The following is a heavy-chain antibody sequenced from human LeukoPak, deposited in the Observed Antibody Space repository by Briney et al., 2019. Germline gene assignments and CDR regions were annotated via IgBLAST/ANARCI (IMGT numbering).Heavy chain of an antibody. V-gene: IGHV3-30*03. Sequence: PGGSLRLSCAASGFTFSSYGMHWVRQAPGKGLKWVAVISYDGSNKYYADSVKGRFTISRDNSKNTLYLQMNSLRAEDTAVYYCAIPNGHSSGWYLEYYFDYWGQGTLVTVSS. CDR1: GFTFSSYG. J-gene: IGHJ4*02. D-gene: IGHD6-19*01. CDR3: AIPNGHSSGWYLEYYFDY. CDR2: ISYDGSNK.